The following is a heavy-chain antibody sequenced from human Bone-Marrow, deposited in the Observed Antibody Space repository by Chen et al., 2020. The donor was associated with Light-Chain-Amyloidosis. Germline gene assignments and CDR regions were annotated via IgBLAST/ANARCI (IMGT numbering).Heavy chain of an antibody. D-gene: IGHD5-12*01. Sequence: WIGWVRQMPGKGLEWMGVIYPDDSDARFSPSFEGQVTISADKSITTAYLQWRSLKASDTAMYYCARRRDGYNFDYWGQGTLVTVSS. CDR1: W. J-gene: IGHJ4*02. CDR3: ARRRDGYNFDY. V-gene: IGHV5-51*01. CDR2: IYPDDSDA.